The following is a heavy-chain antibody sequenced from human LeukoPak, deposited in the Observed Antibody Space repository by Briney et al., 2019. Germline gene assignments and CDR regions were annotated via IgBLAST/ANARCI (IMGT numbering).Heavy chain of an antibody. CDR1: GFTFNVYG. J-gene: IGHJ4*02. CDR2: IWNDGSNK. CDR3: ARSGGSGTTRYFDF. V-gene: IGHV3-33*01. D-gene: IGHD1-1*01. Sequence: GMSLRLSCAASGFTFNVYGIHWVRQAPGKGLEWVAVIWNDGSNKYYADSVKGRFVVSRDNAKNSLYLQMNSLRAEDTAVYYCARSGGSGTTRYFDFWGQGTLVTVSS.